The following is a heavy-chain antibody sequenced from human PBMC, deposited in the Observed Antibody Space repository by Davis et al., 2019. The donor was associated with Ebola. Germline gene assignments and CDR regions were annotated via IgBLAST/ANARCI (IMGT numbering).Heavy chain of an antibody. CDR3: AKDRVTTILYNWFDP. D-gene: IGHD4-11*01. J-gene: IGHJ5*02. CDR1: GFTFSSYV. Sequence: GESLKISCAASGFTFSSYVMHWVRQAPGKGLEWVAVISYDGSNKYYADSVKGRFTISRDNSKNTLYLQMNSLRAEDTAVYYCAKDRVTTILYNWFDPWGQGTLVTVSS. CDR2: ISYDGSNK. V-gene: IGHV3-30*18.